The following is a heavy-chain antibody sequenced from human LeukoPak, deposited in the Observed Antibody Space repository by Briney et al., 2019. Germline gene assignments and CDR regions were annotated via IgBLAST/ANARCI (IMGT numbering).Heavy chain of an antibody. CDR2: IYTSGST. V-gene: IGHV4-4*07. CDR1: GVSISTYS. J-gene: IGHJ4*02. D-gene: IGHD3-3*01. Sequence: SETLSLTCTVSGVSISTYSWSWIRQPAGKGLEWIGRIYTSGSTNYNPSLKSRVTISVDTSKNQFSLKLSSVTAADTAVYYCAREVYDFWSGYYFDYWGQGTLVTVSS. CDR3: AREVYDFWSGYYFDY.